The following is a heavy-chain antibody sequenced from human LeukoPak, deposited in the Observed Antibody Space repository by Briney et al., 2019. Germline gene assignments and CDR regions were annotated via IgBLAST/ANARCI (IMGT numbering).Heavy chain of an antibody. D-gene: IGHD7-27*01. CDR1: GGSISSSSYY. CDR3: ARSNLGIGNWFDP. V-gene: IGHV4-39*07. Sequence: SETLSLTCTVSGGSISSSSYYWGWIRQPPGKGLEWIGSTYYSGSTYYNPSLKSRVTISVDTSKNQFSLKLSSVTAADTAVYYCARSNLGIGNWFDPWGQGTLVTVSS. CDR2: TYYSGST. J-gene: IGHJ5*02.